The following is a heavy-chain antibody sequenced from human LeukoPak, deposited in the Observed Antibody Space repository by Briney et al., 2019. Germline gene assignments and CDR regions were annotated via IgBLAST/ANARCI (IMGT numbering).Heavy chain of an antibody. CDR1: GFTVSSNY. D-gene: IGHD6-13*01. Sequence: GGSLRLSCAASGFTVSSNYMSWVRQAPGKGLEWVSVIYSGGSTYYADSVKGRFTISRDNSKNTLYLQMNSLRAEDTAVYYCARGKGSSWYGLYFDYWGQGTLVTVSS. V-gene: IGHV3-66*01. J-gene: IGHJ4*02. CDR3: ARGKGSSWYGLYFDY. CDR2: IYSGGST.